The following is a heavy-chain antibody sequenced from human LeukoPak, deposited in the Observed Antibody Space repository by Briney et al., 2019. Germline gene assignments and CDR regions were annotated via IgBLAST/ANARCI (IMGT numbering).Heavy chain of an antibody. Sequence: GASVEVSCKISGYGLSILSIHWVRQAPGEGLQWVGGIDPQDGQTIYAQPFHGRATISEDTFSDTAYLELNSLRSEDTALYYCATHLDRSYYYFDFWGQGTLVIVSS. CDR3: ATHLDRSYYYFDF. D-gene: IGHD3-10*01. V-gene: IGHV1-24*01. CDR2: IDPQDGQT. J-gene: IGHJ4*02. CDR1: GYGLSILS.